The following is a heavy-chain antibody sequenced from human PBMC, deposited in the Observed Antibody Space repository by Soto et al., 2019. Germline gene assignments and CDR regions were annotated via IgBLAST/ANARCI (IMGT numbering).Heavy chain of an antibody. D-gene: IGHD5-12*01. J-gene: IGHJ6*03. Sequence: VQLVESGGGLVQPGGSLRLSCAASGFTFSSYWMSWVRQAPGKGLEWVANIKQDGSEKYYVDSVKGRFTISRDNAKNSLYLQMNSLRAEDTAVYYCARDILADIVATDIRYYYYMDVWGKGTTVTVSS. V-gene: IGHV3-7*01. CDR3: ARDILADIVATDIRYYYYMDV. CDR1: GFTFSSYW. CDR2: IKQDGSEK.